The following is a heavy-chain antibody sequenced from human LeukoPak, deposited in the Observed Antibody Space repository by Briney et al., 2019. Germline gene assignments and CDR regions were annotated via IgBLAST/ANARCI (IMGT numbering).Heavy chain of an antibody. CDR2: INHSGST. D-gene: IGHD5-12*01. J-gene: IGHJ5*02. CDR3: ARGARTPSGYGSRTAGRANWFDP. CDR1: GGSFSGYY. V-gene: IGHV4-34*01. Sequence: PSETLSLTCAVYGGSFSGYYWSWIRQPPGKGLEWIGEINHSGSTNYNPSLKSRVTISVDTPQNQFSLKLSAVTAADAAVYYCARGARTPSGYGSRTAGRANWFDPWGQGTLVTVSS.